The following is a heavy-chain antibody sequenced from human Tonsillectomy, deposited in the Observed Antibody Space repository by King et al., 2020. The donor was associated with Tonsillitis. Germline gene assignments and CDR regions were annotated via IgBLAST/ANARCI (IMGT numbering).Heavy chain of an antibody. D-gene: IGHD5-24*01. CDR3: ARHWGDGYNYGTYYYYMDV. CDR2: ISSSGSTI. CDR1: GFTFSDYY. V-gene: IGHV3-11*01. Sequence: VQLVESGGGLVKPGVSLRLSCAASGFTFSDYYMSWIRQAPGRGLEWVSYISSSGSTIYYADSVKGRFTIYRDNAKNSLYLQMNSLRAEDTAVYYCARHWGDGYNYGTYYYYMDVWGKGTTVTVSS. J-gene: IGHJ6*03.